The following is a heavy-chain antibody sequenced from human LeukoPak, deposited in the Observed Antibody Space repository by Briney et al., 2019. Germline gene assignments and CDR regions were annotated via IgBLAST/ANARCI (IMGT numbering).Heavy chain of an antibody. J-gene: IGHJ4*02. Sequence: SETLSLTCAVYGGSFSGYYWSWIRKPPGKGLEWIGEINHSGNTNYNPSLKSRVTISVDTSKNQFSLKLSSVTAADTAVYYCARTAIFGVVSDYWGQGTLVTVSS. V-gene: IGHV4-34*01. CDR1: GGSFSGYY. D-gene: IGHD3-3*01. CDR2: INHSGNT. CDR3: ARTAIFGVVSDY.